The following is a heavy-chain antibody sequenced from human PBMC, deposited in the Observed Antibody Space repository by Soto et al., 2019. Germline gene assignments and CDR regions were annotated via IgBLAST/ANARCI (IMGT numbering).Heavy chain of an antibody. CDR2: ISAYNGNT. CDR1: GYTFTSYG. V-gene: IGHV1-18*01. D-gene: IGHD2-2*01. CDR3: AREQASAYQLLFYASDY. J-gene: IGHJ4*02. Sequence: ASVKVSCKASGYTFTSYGISWVRQAPGQGLEWMGWISAYNGNTNYAQKLRARVTMTTDTSTGTAYMELRSLRTDDTAVYYCAREQASAYQLLFYASDYWGQGTLVTVSS.